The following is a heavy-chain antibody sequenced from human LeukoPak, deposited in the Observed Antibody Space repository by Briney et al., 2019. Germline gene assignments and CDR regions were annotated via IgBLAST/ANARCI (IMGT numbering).Heavy chain of an antibody. CDR3: AKDRYSVYVGLFDN. V-gene: IGHV3-23*01. CDR1: GFAFSSYA. Sequence: GGSLRLSCAASGFAFSSYAMSWVRQAPGKGLEWVSAISGSGGSTYYADSVKGRFTISRDNSKNTLYLQMNSLRAEDTAVYYCAKDRYSVYVGLFDNWGPGTLVTVSS. D-gene: IGHD5/OR15-5a*01. CDR2: ISGSGGST. J-gene: IGHJ4*02.